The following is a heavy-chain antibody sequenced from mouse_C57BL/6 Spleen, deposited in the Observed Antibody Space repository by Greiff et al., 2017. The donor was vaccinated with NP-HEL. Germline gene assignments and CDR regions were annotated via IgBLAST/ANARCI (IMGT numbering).Heavy chain of an antibody. CDR3: ARGGGLAWFAY. D-gene: IGHD1-1*02. CDR2: INPGSGGT. V-gene: IGHV1-54*01. CDR1: GYAFTNYL. Sequence: VQLQESGAELVRPGTSVKVSCKASGYAFTNYLIEWVKQRPGQGLEWIGVINPGSGGTNYNEKFKGKATLTADKSSSTAYMQLSSLTSEDSAVYFCARGGGLAWFAYWGQGTLVTVSA. J-gene: IGHJ3*01.